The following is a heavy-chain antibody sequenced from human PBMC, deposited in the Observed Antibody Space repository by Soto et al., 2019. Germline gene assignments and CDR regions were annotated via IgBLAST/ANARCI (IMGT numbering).Heavy chain of an antibody. CDR3: ARAGGGSSFDY. CDR2: IWYDGNNK. CDR1: GFTFSSYV. V-gene: IGHV3-33*08. Sequence: GGSLRLSCSASGFTFSSYVMHWVRQAPGKGLEWVAVIWYDGNNKYYADSVKGRFTISRDNSKNTMYLQMNSLGAEDTAVYYCARAGGGSSFDYWGQGTLVTVSS. J-gene: IGHJ4*02. D-gene: IGHD3-16*01.